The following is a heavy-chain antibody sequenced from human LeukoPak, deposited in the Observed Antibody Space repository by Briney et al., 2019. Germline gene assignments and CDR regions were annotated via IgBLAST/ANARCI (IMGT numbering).Heavy chain of an antibody. CDR2: IYYSGST. Sequence: SENLSLTCTVSGGSISSHYWSWIRQPPGKGLEWIGYIYYSGSTNYNPSLKSRVTISVDTSKNQFSLKLSSVTAADTAVYYCARAERRRRYFDYWGQGTLVTVSS. J-gene: IGHJ4*02. CDR3: ARAERRRRYFDY. V-gene: IGHV4-59*11. CDR1: GGSISSHY.